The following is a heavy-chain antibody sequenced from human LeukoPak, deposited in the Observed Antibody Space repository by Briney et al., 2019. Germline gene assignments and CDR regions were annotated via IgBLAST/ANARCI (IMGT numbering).Heavy chain of an antibody. D-gene: IGHD3-3*01. CDR2: INPSGGT. J-gene: IGHJ4*02. Sequence: GASVKVSCKVSGYTFSIYNIHWVRQAPGQGLEWMGIINPSGGTSYAQNLQGRITMTRDTSTSTVYMELSSLRSEDTAVYYCARGDFWSGYYWGQGTLVTVSS. CDR3: ARGDFWSGYY. V-gene: IGHV1-46*01. CDR1: GYTFSIYN.